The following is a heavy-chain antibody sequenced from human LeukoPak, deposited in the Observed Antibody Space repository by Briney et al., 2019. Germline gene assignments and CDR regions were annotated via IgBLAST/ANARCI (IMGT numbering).Heavy chain of an antibody. CDR1: GFTFSTNA. D-gene: IGHD4-17*01. CDR2: ISGSGGST. J-gene: IGHJ6*02. CDR3: AKEDSTVTTYYYYGMDV. Sequence: TGGSLRLSCAASGFTFSTNAMTWVRQAPGKGLEWVSAISGSGGSTYYADSVKGRFTISRDNSKNTLYLQMNSLRAEDTAVYYCAKEDSTVTTYYYYGMDVWGQGTTVTVSS. V-gene: IGHV3-23*01.